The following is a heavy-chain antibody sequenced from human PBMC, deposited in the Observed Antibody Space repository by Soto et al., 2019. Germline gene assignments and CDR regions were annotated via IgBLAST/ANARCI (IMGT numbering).Heavy chain of an antibody. V-gene: IGHV1-2*02. J-gene: IGHJ4*02. CDR3: GRGRSGEVVVFY. Sequence: QVQLVQSGAEVKKSGASVKVSCKASGYTFTGYYIHWVRQAPGQGLEWMGEIGPNSGGTRYAPKFQGRVTMTRDTSISTVYMELSNLSPDDTAVYYCGRGRSGEVVVFYWGQGTLVTV. CDR2: IGPNSGGT. D-gene: IGHD3-16*02. CDR1: GYTFTGYY.